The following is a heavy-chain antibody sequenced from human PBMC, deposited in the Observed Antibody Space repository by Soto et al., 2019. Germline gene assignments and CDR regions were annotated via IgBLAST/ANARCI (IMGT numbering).Heavy chain of an antibody. J-gene: IGHJ4*02. CDR2: IIPIFGTA. D-gene: IGHD4-17*01. Sequence: QVQLVQSGAEVKKPGSSVKVSCKASGGTFSSYAISWVRQAPGQRLEWMGGIIPIFGTANYAQKFQGRVTITADKSTSTAYMELSSLRSEDTAVYYCARGLGPNYGGNPLPFDYWGQGTLVTVSS. V-gene: IGHV1-69*06. CDR3: ARGLGPNYGGNPLPFDY. CDR1: GGTFSSYA.